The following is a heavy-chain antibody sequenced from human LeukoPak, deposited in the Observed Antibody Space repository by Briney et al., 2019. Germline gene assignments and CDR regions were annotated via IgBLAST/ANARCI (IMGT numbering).Heavy chain of an antibody. D-gene: IGHD4-23*01. Sequence: ASVKVSCKASGYTFTGYYMHWVRQAPGQGLEWMGWINPNSSGTNYAQKFQGWVTMTRDTSISTAYMELSRLRSDDTAVYYCARDHGVTTGVGGAFDIWGQGTMVTVSS. V-gene: IGHV1-2*04. CDR1: GYTFTGYY. J-gene: IGHJ3*02. CDR2: INPNSSGT. CDR3: ARDHGVTTGVGGAFDI.